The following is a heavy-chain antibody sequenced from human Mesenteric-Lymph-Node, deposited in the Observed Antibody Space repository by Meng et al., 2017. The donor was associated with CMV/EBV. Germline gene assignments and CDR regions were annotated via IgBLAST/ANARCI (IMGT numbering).Heavy chain of an antibody. CDR2: ISTSSTYI. CDR1: GLTFSTYS. V-gene: IGHV3-21*01. J-gene: IGHJ4*01. D-gene: IGHD2-15*01. CDR3: ARVRYCDY. Sequence: GESLKISCAASGLTFSTYSMNWVRQAPGKGLEWVSSISTSSTYISYVDSLKGRFTISRDNAKNTLYLQMNSLRAEDTAVYYCARVRYCDYWGHGTLVTVSS.